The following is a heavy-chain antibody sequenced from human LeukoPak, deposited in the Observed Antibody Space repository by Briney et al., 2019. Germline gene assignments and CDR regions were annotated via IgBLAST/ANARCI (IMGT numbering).Heavy chain of an antibody. CDR1: GFTFSSYS. CDR2: ISSSSSTI. J-gene: IGHJ4*02. Sequence: PGGSLRLSCAASGFTFSSYSMNWVRQAPGKGLEWVSYISSSSSTIYYADSVKGRFTISRDNAKNSLYLQMNSLRAEDTAVYYCARAGYYYDSSGAYYFDYWGQGTLVTVSS. V-gene: IGHV3-48*01. CDR3: ARAGYYYDSSGAYYFDY. D-gene: IGHD3-22*01.